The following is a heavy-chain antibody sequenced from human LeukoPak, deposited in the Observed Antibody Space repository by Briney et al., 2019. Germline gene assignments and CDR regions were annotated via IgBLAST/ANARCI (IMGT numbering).Heavy chain of an antibody. Sequence: NPSETLSLTCTVSGGSITSSSHYWGWIRQPPGKGLEWIGSIYYSGDTYYNPSLKSRVTISVDTSKNQFSLKLSSVTAADTAVYYCARQGAGTFDYWGQGTLVTVSS. D-gene: IGHD6-19*01. CDR1: GGSITSSSHY. J-gene: IGHJ4*02. CDR3: ARQGAGTFDY. V-gene: IGHV4-39*07. CDR2: IYYSGDT.